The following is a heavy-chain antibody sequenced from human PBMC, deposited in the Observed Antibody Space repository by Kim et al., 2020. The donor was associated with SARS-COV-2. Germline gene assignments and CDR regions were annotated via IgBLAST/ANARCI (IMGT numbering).Heavy chain of an antibody. CDR2: IWYDGSNK. Sequence: GGSLRLSCAASGFTFSSYGMHWVRQAPGKGLEWVAVIWYDGSNKYYADSVKGRFTISRDNSKNTLYLQMNSLRAEDTAVYYCAKDSRPLDGWLQLFDYWGQGTLVTVSS. D-gene: IGHD5-12*01. CDR1: GFTFSSYG. V-gene: IGHV3-33*06. CDR3: AKDSRPLDGWLQLFDY. J-gene: IGHJ4*02.